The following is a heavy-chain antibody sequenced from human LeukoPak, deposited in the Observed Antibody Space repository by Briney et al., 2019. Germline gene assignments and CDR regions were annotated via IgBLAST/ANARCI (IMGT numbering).Heavy chain of an antibody. V-gene: IGHV3-9*01. CDR1: GFTFDDYA. CDR2: ISWNSGSI. CDR3: AKDIGRGGVNDYGGSYYFDY. J-gene: IGHJ4*02. D-gene: IGHD4-23*01. Sequence: GRSLRLSCAASGFTFDDYAMHWVRQAPGKGLEWVSGISWNSGSIVYADSVKGRFTISRDNAKNSLYLQMNSLRAEDTALYYCAKDIGRGGVNDYGGSYYFDYWGQGTLVTVSS.